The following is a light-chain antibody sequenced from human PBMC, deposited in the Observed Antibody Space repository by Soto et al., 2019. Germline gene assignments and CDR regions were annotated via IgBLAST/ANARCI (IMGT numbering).Light chain of an antibody. J-gene: IGLJ3*02. CDR2: DNS. CDR1: SSNIGAGYD. V-gene: IGLV1-40*01. Sequence: QAVLTQPPSVSGAPGQRVTISCTGSSSNIGAGYDVHWYQQLPGTAPKLLIYDNSNRPSGVPDRFSGSKSGTSASLAITGLQAEDEADYYCQSYDSSLSGTWVFGGGTQLTVL. CDR3: QSYDSSLSGTWV.